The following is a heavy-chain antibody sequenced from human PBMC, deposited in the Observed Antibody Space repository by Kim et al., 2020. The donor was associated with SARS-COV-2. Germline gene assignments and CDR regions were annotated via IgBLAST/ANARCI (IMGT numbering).Heavy chain of an antibody. CDR3: AKQNPQLSYGMDV. V-gene: IGHV4-39*01. Sequence: SETLSLTCTVSGGSISSSSYYWGWIRQPPGKGLEWIGSIYYSGSTYYNPSLKSRVTISVDTSKNQFSLKLSSVTAADTAVYYCAKQNPQLSYGMDVCGQGNTVTVSS. D-gene: IGHD1-1*01. CDR2: IYYSGST. CDR1: GGSISSSSYY. J-gene: IGHJ6*02.